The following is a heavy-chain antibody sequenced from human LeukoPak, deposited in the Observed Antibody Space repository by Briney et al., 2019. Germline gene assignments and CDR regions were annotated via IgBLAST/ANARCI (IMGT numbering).Heavy chain of an antibody. CDR1: GGSISSGGYS. Sequence: SQTLPLTCAVSGGSISSGGYSWSWIRQPPGKGLEWIGYIYHSGSTYYNPSLKSRVTISVDRSKNQFSLKLSSVTAADTAVYYCARLQYCSGTSCYWFDPWGQGTLVTAS. V-gene: IGHV4-30-2*01. D-gene: IGHD2-2*01. CDR3: ARLQYCSGTSCYWFDP. J-gene: IGHJ5*02. CDR2: IYHSGST.